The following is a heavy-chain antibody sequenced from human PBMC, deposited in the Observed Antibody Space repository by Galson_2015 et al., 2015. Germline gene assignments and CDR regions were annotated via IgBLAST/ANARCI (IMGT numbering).Heavy chain of an antibody. J-gene: IGHJ4*02. Sequence: TLSLTCTVSGGSISSGGYYWSWIRQHPGKGLEWIGYIYYSGSTYYNPSLKSRVTISVDTSKNQFSLKLSSVTAADTAVYYCARESNPGSYIYWGQGTRVTVSS. V-gene: IGHV4-31*03. CDR2: IYYSGST. D-gene: IGHD3-10*01. CDR3: ARESNPGSYIY. CDR1: GGSISSGGYY.